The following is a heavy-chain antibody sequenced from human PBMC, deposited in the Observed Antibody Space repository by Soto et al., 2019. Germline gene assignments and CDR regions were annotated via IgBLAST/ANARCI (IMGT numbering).Heavy chain of an antibody. D-gene: IGHD2-8*01. CDR2: ISSNGRST. CDR1: GFTFSTYA. V-gene: IGHV3-64*01. Sequence: GGSLRLSCAASGFTFSTYAMHWVRQAPGKGLEYVSAISSNGRSTYYANSVKGRFTISRDNSKNTLYLQMDSLRAEDMAVYYCARDRCTNGVCYAPSDYWGQGTLVTVSS. CDR3: ARDRCTNGVCYAPSDY. J-gene: IGHJ4*02.